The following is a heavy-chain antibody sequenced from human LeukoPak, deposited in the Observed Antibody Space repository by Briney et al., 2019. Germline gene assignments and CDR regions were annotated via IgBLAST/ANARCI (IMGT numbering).Heavy chain of an antibody. D-gene: IGHD4-17*01. Sequence: PSETLSLTCAVSGSISSYYWSWSRQPPGKGREWIGNSYYTGSPNYNPSLNSRVTISVDAPKNQFSLQLSSVTTADTAVYYCAGDLVTVTKGFDIWGQGTMVSVSS. CDR1: GSISSYY. V-gene: IGHV4-59*12. CDR2: SYYTGSP. CDR3: AGDLVTVTKGFDI. J-gene: IGHJ3*02.